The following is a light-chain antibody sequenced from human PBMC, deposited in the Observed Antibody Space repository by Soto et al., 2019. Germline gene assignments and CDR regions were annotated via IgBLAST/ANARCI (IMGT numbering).Light chain of an antibody. CDR3: PQYNNWPWT. CDR2: GAS. Sequence: EIVMTQSPATLSVSPGERATLSCRASQSVSSNLDWYQQKPGQAPRLLIYGASTRATGIPARFSGSGSARDFTRTTTTLQSADFAVDYCPQYNNWPWTFGQGTKVEIK. V-gene: IGKV3-15*01. J-gene: IGKJ1*01. CDR1: QSVSSN.